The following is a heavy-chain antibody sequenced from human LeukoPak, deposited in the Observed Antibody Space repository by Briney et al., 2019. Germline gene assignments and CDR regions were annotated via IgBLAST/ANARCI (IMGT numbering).Heavy chain of an antibody. CDR2: INHSGST. V-gene: IGHV4-34*01. D-gene: IGHD3-10*01. CDR1: GGSFSGYY. Sequence: PSETLSLTCAVYGGSFSGYYWSWIRQPPGKGLEWIGEINHSGSTNYNPSLKSRVTISVDTSKNQFSLKLSSVTAADTAVYYCARGRFGGTWFDPWGQGTLVTVSS. J-gene: IGHJ5*02. CDR3: ARGRFGGTWFDP.